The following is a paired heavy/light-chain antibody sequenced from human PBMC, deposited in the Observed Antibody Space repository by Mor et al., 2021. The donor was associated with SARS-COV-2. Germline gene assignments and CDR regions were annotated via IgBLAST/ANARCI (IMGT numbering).Light chain of an antibody. J-gene: IGLJ3*02. CDR2: SDN. CDR1: SSNIGTNI. V-gene: IGLV1-44*01. Sequence: QSVLTQPPSASGTPGQRVTISCSGGSSNIGTNIVNWYQQLPGTAPKLLIYSDNQRPSGVVDRFSGSKSVTSASLAINGLQSEDEGDYYCAAWDDSLDAWVFGGGTKLTVL. CDR3: AAWDDSLDAWV.
Heavy chain of an antibody. D-gene: IGHD1-20*01. V-gene: IGHV1-69*01. Sequence: QVQLVQSGAEVKTPGSSVKVSCKASGDTFSNSAISWVRQAPGQGPEWMGGIIPILGTPIYAQRFQGRVTITADESSSTGYMEMSDLRSEDTAVYYCVTEGLQERLLYKYGMGVWGQGTTVTVSS. J-gene: IGHJ6*02. CDR3: VTEGLQERLLYKYGMGV. CDR2: IIPILGTP. CDR1: GDTFSNSA.